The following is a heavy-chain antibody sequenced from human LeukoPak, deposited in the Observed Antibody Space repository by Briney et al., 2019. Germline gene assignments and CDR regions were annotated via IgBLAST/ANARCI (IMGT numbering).Heavy chain of an antibody. V-gene: IGHV1-8*01. CDR2: MNATSGKT. Sequence: ASVKVSCKASGYTFTSYDINWVRQAPGQGLDWMGWMNATSGKTGQAQKFQGGITMIRDTSISTAYMELSSLRPEDTAVYYCAKYKSGDYFDAGKRYYFDQWGQGTPVTVSS. J-gene: IGHJ4*02. CDR1: GYTFTSYD. D-gene: IGHD3-9*01. CDR3: AKYKSGDYFDAGKRYYFDQ.